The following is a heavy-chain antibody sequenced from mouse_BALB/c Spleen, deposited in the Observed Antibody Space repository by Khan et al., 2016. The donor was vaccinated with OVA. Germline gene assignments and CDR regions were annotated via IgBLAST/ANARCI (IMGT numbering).Heavy chain of an antibody. D-gene: IGHD2-14*01. CDR2: LWSDGRT. CDR3: VRYRYRYFVY. V-gene: IGHV2-6-7*01. CDR1: GFSLTDYG. J-gene: IGHJ2*01. Sequence: QVQLKQSGPGLVAPSQSLSITCTVSGFSLTDYGVNWVRHPPGKGLEWLGMLWSDGRTDYNSSLKSRLSFNKDTSKHQVFFKMNSLQTDDTARYYCVRYRYRYFVYWGRGTALPVSS.